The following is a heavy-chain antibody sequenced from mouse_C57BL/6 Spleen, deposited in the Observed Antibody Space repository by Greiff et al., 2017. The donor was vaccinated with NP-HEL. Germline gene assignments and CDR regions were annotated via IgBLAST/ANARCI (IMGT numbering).Heavy chain of an antibody. V-gene: IGHV1-22*01. J-gene: IGHJ3*01. D-gene: IGHD2-1*01. CDR2: INPNNGGT. CDR3: ARRGDIYYGSWFAY. CDR1: GYTFTDYN. Sequence: EVQLHQSGPELVKPGASVKMSCKASGYTFTDYNMHWVKQSPGKSLEWIGYINPNNGGTSYNQKFKGKATLTVNKSSSTAYMELRSLTSEDSAVYYCARRGDIYYGSWFAYWGQGTLVTVSA.